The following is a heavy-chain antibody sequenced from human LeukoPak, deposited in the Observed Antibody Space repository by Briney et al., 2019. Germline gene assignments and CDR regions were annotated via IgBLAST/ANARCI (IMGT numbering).Heavy chain of an antibody. CDR1: GFTVSSNY. Sequence: GGSLRLSCAASGFTVSSNYMSWVRQAPGKGLEWVSVIYSGGSTYYADSVKGRFTISIDNSKNTLYLQMNSLRAEDTAVYYCARVVSGWYYFDYWGQGTLVTVSS. CDR3: ARVVSGWYYFDY. D-gene: IGHD6-19*01. CDR2: IYSGGST. V-gene: IGHV3-53*01. J-gene: IGHJ4*02.